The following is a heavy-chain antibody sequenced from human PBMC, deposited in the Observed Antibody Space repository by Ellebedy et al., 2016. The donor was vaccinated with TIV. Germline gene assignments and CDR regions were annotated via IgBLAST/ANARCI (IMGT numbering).Heavy chain of an antibody. CDR2: ISYDGSNK. D-gene: IGHD5/OR15-5a*01. CDR1: GFPFDSYV. CDR3: ARAFNYVDTVSTSPLDC. Sequence: PGGSLRLSCAASGFPFDSYVMNWVRQAPGKGLEWVALISYDGSNKYFADSVQGRFTISRDNSQNTLYLLMNSLRGDDTAIDYCARAFNYVDTVSTSPLDCWGQGTLVTVSS. V-gene: IGHV3-30*04. J-gene: IGHJ4*02.